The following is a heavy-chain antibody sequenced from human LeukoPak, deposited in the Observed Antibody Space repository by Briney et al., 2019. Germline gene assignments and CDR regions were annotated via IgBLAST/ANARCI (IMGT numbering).Heavy chain of an antibody. J-gene: IGHJ1*01. D-gene: IGHD2-15*01. CDR3: ARGGRGSWENGYFQH. Sequence: SETLSLTCTVSGGSISSSSYYWSWIRQPPGKGLEWIGYIYYSGSTNYNPSLKSRVTISVDTSKNQFSLKLSSVTAADTAVYYCARGGRGSWENGYFQHWGQGTLVTVSS. CDR2: IYYSGST. V-gene: IGHV4-61*01. CDR1: GGSISSSSYY.